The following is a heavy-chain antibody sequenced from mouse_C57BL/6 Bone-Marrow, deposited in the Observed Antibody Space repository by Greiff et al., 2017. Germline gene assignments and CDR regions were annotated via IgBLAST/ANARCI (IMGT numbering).Heavy chain of an antibody. CDR1: GYSITSGYY. D-gene: IGHD2-14*01. J-gene: IGHJ4*01. CDR3: ARYYRGMDY. CDR2: ISYDGSN. V-gene: IGHV3-6*01. Sequence: EVKLVESGPGLVKPSQSLSLTCSVTGYSITSGYYWNWIRQFPGNKLEWMGYISYDGSNNYNPSLKNRISITRDTSKNQFFLKLNSVTTEDTATYYCARYYRGMDYWGQGTSVTVSS.